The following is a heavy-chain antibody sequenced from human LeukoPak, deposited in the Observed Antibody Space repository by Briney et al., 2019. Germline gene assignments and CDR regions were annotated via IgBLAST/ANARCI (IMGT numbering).Heavy chain of an antibody. Sequence: NAGGSLRLSCAASGFTFSSYSMNWVRQAPGKGLEWVSSISSSSRYIYYADSVKGRFTISRDNAKNSLYLQMNSLRAEDTAVYYCASQWELGYFDYWGQGTLVTVSS. CDR2: ISSSSRYI. CDR3: ASQWELGYFDY. CDR1: GFTFSSYS. V-gene: IGHV3-21*01. D-gene: IGHD1-26*01. J-gene: IGHJ4*02.